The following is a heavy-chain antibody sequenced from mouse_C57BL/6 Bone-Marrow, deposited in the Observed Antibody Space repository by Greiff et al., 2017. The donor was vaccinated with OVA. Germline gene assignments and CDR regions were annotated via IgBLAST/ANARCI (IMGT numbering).Heavy chain of an antibody. V-gene: IGHV2-6-5*01. J-gene: IGHJ4*01. CDR1: GFSLTDYG. CDR3: AKHRSTMITTRARDY. CDR2: IWGGGST. Sequence: QVQLKESGPGLVAPSQSLSITCTVSGFSLTDYGVSWIRQPPGKGLEWLGVIWGGGSTYYNSALKSRLGISKDNSKSQGFLTMNSLQTDDTAMYYCAKHRSTMITTRARDYWGQGTSVTVSS. D-gene: IGHD2-4*01.